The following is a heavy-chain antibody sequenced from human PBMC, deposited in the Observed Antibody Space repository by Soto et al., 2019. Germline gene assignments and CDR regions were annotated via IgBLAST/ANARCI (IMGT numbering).Heavy chain of an antibody. CDR2: INPDGGST. CDR3: GRGGSNSPNGMDV. D-gene: IGHD4-4*01. J-gene: IGHJ6*02. V-gene: IGHV3-74*01. CDR1: GFTFSPYW. Sequence: EVQLAESGGGLVQPGGSLRLSCAASGFTFSPYWMHWVRQAPGKGLVWVSRINPDGGSTNYADSVKGRFTISRDNDQDTLYLQMNSLRAEDTAVYYCGRGGSNSPNGMDVWGQGTTVTVSS.